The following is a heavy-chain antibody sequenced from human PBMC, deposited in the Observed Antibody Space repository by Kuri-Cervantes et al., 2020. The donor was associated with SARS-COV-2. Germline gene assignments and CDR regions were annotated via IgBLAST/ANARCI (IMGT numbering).Heavy chain of an antibody. J-gene: IGHJ4*02. D-gene: IGHD5-18*01. CDR1: GFTFDDYA. V-gene: IGHV3-43D*04. CDR3: TRASLQYSYVNYFDY. Sequence: GESLKISCAASGFTFDDYAMHWVRQAPGKGLEWVSLISWDGGSTYYADSVKGRFTISRDNSKNSLYLQMNSLKTEDTAVYYCTRASLQYSYVNYFDYWGQGTLVTVSS. CDR2: ISWDGGST.